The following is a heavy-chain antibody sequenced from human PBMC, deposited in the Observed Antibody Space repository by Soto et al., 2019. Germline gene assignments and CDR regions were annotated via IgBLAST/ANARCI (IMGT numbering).Heavy chain of an antibody. CDR3: AIAPPGIAVAATEGRG. V-gene: IGHV3-9*01. J-gene: IGHJ4*02. Sequence: GGSLRLSCAASGFTFDDYAMHWVRQAPGKGLEWVSGISWNSGSIAYADSVKGRFTISRDNAKNSLYLQMNSLRPEDTAFYYCAIAPPGIAVAATEGRGWGQGTLVTVSS. CDR1: GFTFDDYA. CDR2: ISWNSGSI. D-gene: IGHD6-19*01.